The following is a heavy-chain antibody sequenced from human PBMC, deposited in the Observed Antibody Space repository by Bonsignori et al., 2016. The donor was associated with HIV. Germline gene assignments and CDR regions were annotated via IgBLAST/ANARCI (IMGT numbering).Heavy chain of an antibody. V-gene: IGHV4-34*01. D-gene: IGHD3-10*01. Sequence: PGKGLEWIGEINHSGSTNYNPSLKSRVTISVDTSKNQFSLKLSSVTAADTAVYYCARDPRSVRGAPVDVWGKGTTVTVSS. CDR3: ARDPRSVRGAPVDV. CDR2: INHSGST. J-gene: IGHJ6*04.